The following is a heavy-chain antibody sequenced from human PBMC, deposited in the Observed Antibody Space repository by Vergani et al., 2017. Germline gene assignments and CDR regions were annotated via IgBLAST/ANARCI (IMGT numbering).Heavy chain of an antibody. CDR3: AREVAVAGTRSYYYYGMDV. V-gene: IGHV3-33*01. CDR2: IWYDGSNK. J-gene: IGHJ6*02. Sequence: VQLLESGGGLVQPGGSLRLSCAASGFTFSSYGMHWVRQAPGKGLEWVAVIWYDGSNKYYADSVKGRFTISRDNSKNTLYLQMNSLRSEDTAVYYCAREVAVAGTRSYYYYGMDVWGQGTTVTVSS. D-gene: IGHD6-19*01. CDR1: GFTFSSYG.